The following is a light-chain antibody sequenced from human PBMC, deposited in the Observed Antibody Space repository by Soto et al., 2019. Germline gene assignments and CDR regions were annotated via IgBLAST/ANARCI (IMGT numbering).Light chain of an antibody. Sequence: EIVLTQSPVTLSLSPGERATLSCRASQSVCSSYLAWYQQTPGQDPRLLIYGTSNRATGIPDRFSGSGSGTDFTLTISRLEPEDFAVYYCQQYGNSRWTFGQGTKVEIK. J-gene: IGKJ1*01. CDR2: GTS. V-gene: IGKV3-20*01. CDR3: QQYGNSRWT. CDR1: QSVCSSY.